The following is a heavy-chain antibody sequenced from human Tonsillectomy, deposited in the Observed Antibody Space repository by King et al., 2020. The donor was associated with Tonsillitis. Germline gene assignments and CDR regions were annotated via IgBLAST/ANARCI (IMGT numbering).Heavy chain of an antibody. Sequence: LQLQESGPGLVKASETLSLTCTVSGGSISSGTYYWGWIRQPPGKGLEWIGSLSYSGSTYYNPSLKSRVTISVDTSTNQFSLELTSLTAADTAVYYCARHGMATNWGHYFDYWGQGTLVTVSS. CDR3: ARHGMATNWGHYFDY. D-gene: IGHD5-24*01. CDR2: LSYSGST. CDR1: GGSISSGTYY. J-gene: IGHJ4*02. V-gene: IGHV4-39*01.